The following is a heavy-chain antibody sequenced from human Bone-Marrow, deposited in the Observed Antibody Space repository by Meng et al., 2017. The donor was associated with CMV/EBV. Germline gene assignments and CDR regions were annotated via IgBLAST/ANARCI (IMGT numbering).Heavy chain of an antibody. CDR3: ARKEYCSGGSCYSGIDY. V-gene: IGHV1-2*02. CDR2: INPNSGGT. J-gene: IGHJ4*02. D-gene: IGHD2-15*01. Sequence: ASVKVSCKASGYTFTGYYMHWVRQAPGQGLEWMGWINPNSGGTNYAQKFQGRVTMTRDTSISTAYMELSRLRSDDTAVYYCARKEYCSGGSCYSGIDYWGQGTLVTVPS. CDR1: GYTFTGYY.